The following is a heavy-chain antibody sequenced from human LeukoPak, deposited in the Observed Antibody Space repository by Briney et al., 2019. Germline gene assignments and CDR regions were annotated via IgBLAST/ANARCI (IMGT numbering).Heavy chain of an antibody. CDR3: AKGLAYSFDY. Sequence: GGSLRLSCGASGFTFSSYGMHWVRQAPGKGLEWVAFIRYDGSQKYYADSVKGRFTISRDNSKNTLHLQMNSLRAEDTAVYHCAKGLAYSFDYWGQGTLVTVSS. J-gene: IGHJ4*02. V-gene: IGHV3-30*02. CDR1: GFTFSSYG. D-gene: IGHD3/OR15-3a*01. CDR2: IRYDGSQK.